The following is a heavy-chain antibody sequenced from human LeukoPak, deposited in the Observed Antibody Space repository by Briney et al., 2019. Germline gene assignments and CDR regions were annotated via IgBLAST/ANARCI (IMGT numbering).Heavy chain of an antibody. V-gene: IGHV4-34*01. J-gene: IGHJ5*02. D-gene: IGHD2-2*01. CDR2: INHSGRT. CDR1: GGSFSGYY. CDR3: ARPLGYCSTSTCPQSWFDP. Sequence: SETLSLTCAVSGGSFSGYYWTWIRQPPGKGLEWLGEINHSGRTNYNPSLKSRVTISVDTSKNQFSLKLSSVTAADTAAYYCARPLGYCSTSTCPQSWFDPWGQGTLVTVSS.